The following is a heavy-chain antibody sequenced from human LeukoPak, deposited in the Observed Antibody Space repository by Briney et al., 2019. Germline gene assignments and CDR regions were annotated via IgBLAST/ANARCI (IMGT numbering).Heavy chain of an antibody. CDR3: ARGSALKTRIVVVMRSRPRDYYMDV. D-gene: IGHD3-22*01. CDR2: MNPNSGNT. Sequence: GASVKVSCKASGYTFTSYAINWVRQATGQGLEWMGWMNPNSGNTGYAQKFQGRVTMTRNTSISTAYMELSSLRSEDTAVYYCARGSALKTRIVVVMRSRPRDYYMDVWGKGTTVTVSS. V-gene: IGHV1-8*01. CDR1: GYTFTSYA. J-gene: IGHJ6*03.